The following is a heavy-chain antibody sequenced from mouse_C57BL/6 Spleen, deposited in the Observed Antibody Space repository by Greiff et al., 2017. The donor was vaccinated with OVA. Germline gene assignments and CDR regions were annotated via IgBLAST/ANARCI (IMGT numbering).Heavy chain of an antibody. Sequence: VKLMESGAELVKPGASVKISCKASGYAFSSYWMNWVKQRPGKGLEWIGQIYPGDGDTNYNGKFKGKATLTADKSSSTAYMQLSSLTSEDSAVYFCARDYSPWYFDVWGTGTTVTVSS. CDR2: IYPGDGDT. V-gene: IGHV1-80*01. D-gene: IGHD2-12*01. CDR1: GYAFSSYW. CDR3: ARDYSPWYFDV. J-gene: IGHJ1*03.